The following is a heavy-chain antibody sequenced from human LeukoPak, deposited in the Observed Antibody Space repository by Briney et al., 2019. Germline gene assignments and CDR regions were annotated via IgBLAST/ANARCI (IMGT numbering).Heavy chain of an antibody. V-gene: IGHV5-51*01. J-gene: IGHJ5*02. CDR1: GYSINNYW. D-gene: IGHD2-15*01. CDR2: IYPADSNI. CDR3: ARQEYCSGGSCYTWFDP. Sequence: GESLQISCKGSGYSINNYWIGWVRQMPGKGLEWMGIIYPADSNIRYSPSFQGQVTISADKSISTAYLQWSSLKASDTAMYYCARQEYCSGGSCYTWFDPWGQGTLVTVSS.